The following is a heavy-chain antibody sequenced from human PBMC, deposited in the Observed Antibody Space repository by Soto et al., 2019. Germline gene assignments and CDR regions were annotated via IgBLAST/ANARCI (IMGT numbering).Heavy chain of an antibody. CDR2: ISSSSSYI. D-gene: IGHD6-19*01. J-gene: IGHJ5*02. CDR3: ARDSRARIAVAALVP. V-gene: IGHV3-11*06. Sequence: PGGSLRLSCAASGFTFSDYYMSWIRQAPGKGLEWVSYISSSSSYIYYADSVKGRFTISRDNAKNSLYLQMNSLRAEDTAVYYCARDSRARIAVAALVPWGQGTLVTVSS. CDR1: GFTFSDYY.